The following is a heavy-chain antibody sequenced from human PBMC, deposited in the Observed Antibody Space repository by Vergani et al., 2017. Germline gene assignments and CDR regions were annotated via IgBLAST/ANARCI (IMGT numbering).Heavy chain of an antibody. CDR1: GGSFSGYY. Sequence: QVQLQQWGAGLLKPSETLSLTCAVYGGSFSGYYWSWIRQPPGTGLEWIGEINHSGSTNYNPSLRSQVTISVDTSKNQFSLKLSSVTAADTAVYYCRVIAAATMSPFDIWGQGTMVTVSS. CDR3: RVIAAATMSPFDI. V-gene: IGHV4-34*01. CDR2: INHSGST. D-gene: IGHD6-13*01. J-gene: IGHJ3*02.